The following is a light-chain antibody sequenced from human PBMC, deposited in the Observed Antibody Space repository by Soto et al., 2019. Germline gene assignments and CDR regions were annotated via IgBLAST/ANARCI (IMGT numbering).Light chain of an antibody. V-gene: IGLV2-14*01. Sequence: QSALTQPASVSGSPGQSITISCTGTTSDVGDYDYVSWYQQHPGKAPKLMIYEVTNRPSGVSNRFSGSKSGNTASLTISGLQAEDEADYYCSSYTSSGTVIFGGGTKVTVL. CDR3: SSYTSSGTVI. CDR2: EVT. CDR1: TSDVGDYDY. J-gene: IGLJ2*01.